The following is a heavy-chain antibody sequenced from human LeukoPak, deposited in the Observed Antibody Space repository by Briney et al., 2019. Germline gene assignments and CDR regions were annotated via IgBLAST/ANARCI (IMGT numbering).Heavy chain of an antibody. J-gene: IGHJ4*02. CDR3: TTGITMVRGVIHLIDY. CDR2: IKSKTDGGTT. CDR1: GFTFNNAW. V-gene: IGHV3-15*01. D-gene: IGHD3-10*01. Sequence: GGSLRLSCAASGFTFNNAWMNWVRQAPGKGLEWVGRIKSKTDGGTTDYAAPVKGRFTISRDDSKNTLYLQMNSLKTEDTAVYYCTTGITMVRGVIHLIDYWGQGTLVTVSS.